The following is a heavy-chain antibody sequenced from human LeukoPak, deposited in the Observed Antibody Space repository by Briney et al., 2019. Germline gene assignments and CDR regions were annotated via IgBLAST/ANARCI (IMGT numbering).Heavy chain of an antibody. CDR3: ARELRRISWDGFDI. V-gene: IGHV3-48*03. CDR1: RFTFSSSE. CDR2: IGNDDTI. D-gene: IGHD3-3*02. J-gene: IGHJ3*02. Sequence: GGFLRLSCAASRFTFSSSEMNWVRQAPGKGLEWLSYIGNDDTIYYADSVKGRFTISRDNAKNSLYLEMNSLRVEDTAVYYCARELRRISWDGFDIWGQGTMVSVSS.